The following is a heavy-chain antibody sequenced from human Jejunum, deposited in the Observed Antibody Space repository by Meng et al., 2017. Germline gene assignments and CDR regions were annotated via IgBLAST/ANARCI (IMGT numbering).Heavy chain of an antibody. J-gene: IGHJ4*02. CDR3: ARVGLGWSGFDS. CDR2: ITHSGST. D-gene: IGHD6-19*01. Sequence: QVQLQQWGAGLLKPSEPLSLTCSVYGESFSNYYWNWIRQAPGKGLEWIGEITHSGSTKYDPSLKSRVTISQDTSKNQFSLQLSSVTAADTAIYYCARVGLGWSGFDSWGQGSLVTVSS. CDR1: GESFSNYY. V-gene: IGHV4-34*01.